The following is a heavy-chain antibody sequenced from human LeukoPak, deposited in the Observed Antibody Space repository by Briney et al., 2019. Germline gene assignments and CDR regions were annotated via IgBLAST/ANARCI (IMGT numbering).Heavy chain of an antibody. J-gene: IGHJ3*02. D-gene: IGHD5-12*01. CDR2: IYTSGST. CDR3: ARELWLRWNDAFDI. CDR1: GGSISSYY. V-gene: IGHV4-4*07. Sequence: SETLSLTCTVSGGSISSYYWSWIRQPAGKGLEWIGRIYTSGSTNYNPSLKSRVTISVDTSKNQFSLKLSSVTAADTAVYYCARELWLRWNDAFDIWGQGTMVTVSS.